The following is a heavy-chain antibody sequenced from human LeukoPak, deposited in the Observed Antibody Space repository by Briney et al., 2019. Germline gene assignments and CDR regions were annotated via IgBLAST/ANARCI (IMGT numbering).Heavy chain of an antibody. CDR2: ISSTSKYI. CDR3: AREYTAMAYDY. J-gene: IGHJ4*02. V-gene: IGHV3-21*01. CDR1: GSTFSSHT. D-gene: IGHD5-18*01. Sequence: GGSLRLSCAASGSTFSSHTMNWVRQPPGKGLEWVSSISSTSKYIYYADSVKGRFTISRDNAKNSLFLQMNNLRVDDSAVYYCAREYTAMAYDYWGQGNLVTVSS.